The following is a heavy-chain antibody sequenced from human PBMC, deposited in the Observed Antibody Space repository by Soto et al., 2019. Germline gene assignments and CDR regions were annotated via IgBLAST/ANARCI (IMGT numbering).Heavy chain of an antibody. Sequence: EVQLVESGGGLVKPGGSLRLSCAASGFTFSSYSMNWVRQAPGKGLEWVSSISSSSSYIYYADSVKGRFTISRDNAKNSLYLHMTSLRAEDTAVYYCARVDRIVGANSPLDYWGQGTLVTVSS. D-gene: IGHD1-26*01. J-gene: IGHJ4*02. CDR3: ARVDRIVGANSPLDY. CDR1: GFTFSSYS. V-gene: IGHV3-21*01. CDR2: ISSSSSYI.